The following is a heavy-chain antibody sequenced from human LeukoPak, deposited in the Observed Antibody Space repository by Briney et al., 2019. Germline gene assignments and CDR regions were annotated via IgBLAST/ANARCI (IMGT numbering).Heavy chain of an antibody. CDR3: ASVPGSYWYFDL. CDR2: IYYSGST. V-gene: IGHV4-39*07. CDR1: GGSISSSSYY. J-gene: IGHJ2*01. Sequence: SETLSLTCTVSGGSISSSSYYWGWIRQPPGKGLEWIGSIYYSGSTYYNPSLKSRVTISVDRSKNQFSLKLSSVTAADTAVYYCASVPGSYWYFDLWGRGTLVTVSS.